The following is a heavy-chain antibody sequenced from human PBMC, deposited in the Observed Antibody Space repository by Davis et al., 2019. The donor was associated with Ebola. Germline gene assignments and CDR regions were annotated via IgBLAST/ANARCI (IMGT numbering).Heavy chain of an antibody. V-gene: IGHV1-2*02. J-gene: IGHJ5*02. CDR2: INPNSGGT. CDR3: ARVRVISPTFDP. Sequence: ASVKVSCKASGYTFTGYYMHWVRQAPGQGLEWMGWINPNSGGTNYAQKFQGRVTMTRDTSISTTYMELSRLRSDDTAVYYCARVRVISPTFDPWGQGTLVTVSS. CDR1: GYTFTGYY. D-gene: IGHD3-22*01.